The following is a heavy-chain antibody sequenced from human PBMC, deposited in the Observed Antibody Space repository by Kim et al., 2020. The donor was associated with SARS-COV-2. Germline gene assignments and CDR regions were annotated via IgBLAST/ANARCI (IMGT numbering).Heavy chain of an antibody. D-gene: IGHD6-19*01. J-gene: IGHJ4*02. Sequence: ADSMKGRLTISRDNARASLYLQMNSLRAEDTAVYYCARVLTSGWSYFDYWGQGTLVTVSS. CDR3: ARVLTSGWSYFDY. V-gene: IGHV3-21*01.